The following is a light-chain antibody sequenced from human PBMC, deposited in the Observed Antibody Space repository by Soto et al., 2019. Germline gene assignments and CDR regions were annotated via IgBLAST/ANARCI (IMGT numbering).Light chain of an antibody. J-gene: IGKJ5*01. CDR2: DAS. Sequence: EIVLTQSPATLSLSPGERATLSCRASQSVERYLAWYQQKPGQAPRLLIYDASTRATGIPARFSGSGSGTEFTLTISSLQSEDFAVYYCQQYNNWPPITFGQGTRLEIK. V-gene: IGKV3-15*01. CDR3: QQYNNWPPIT. CDR1: QSVERY.